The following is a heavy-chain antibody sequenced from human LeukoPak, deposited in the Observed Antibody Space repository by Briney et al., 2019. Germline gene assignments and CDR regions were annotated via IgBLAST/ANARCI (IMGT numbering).Heavy chain of an antibody. CDR1: GGSISSYY. CDR3: ARAAAGTDYYYYGMDV. Sequence: PSETLSLTCTVSGGSISSYYWSWIRQPAGKGLEWIGRIYTSGSTNYNPSLKSRVTMSVDTSKNQFSLKLSSVTAADTAVYYCARAAAGTDYYYYGMDVWGQGTTVTVSS. J-gene: IGHJ6*02. CDR2: IYTSGST. V-gene: IGHV4-4*07. D-gene: IGHD6-13*01.